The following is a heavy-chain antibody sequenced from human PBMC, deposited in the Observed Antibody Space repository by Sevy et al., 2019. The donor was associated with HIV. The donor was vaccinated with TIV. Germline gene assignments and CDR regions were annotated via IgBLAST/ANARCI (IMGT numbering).Heavy chain of an antibody. D-gene: IGHD2-21*01. CDR2: ISSSSSTI. V-gene: IGHV3-48*01. CDR1: GFTFSSYS. Sequence: GGSLRLSCAASGFTFSSYSMNWVRQAPGKGLEWVSYISSSSSTIYYEDSVKGRFTISRDNAKNSLYLQMNSLRAEDTAVYYCARDSEAYCGGDCYSDYWGQGTLVTVSS. J-gene: IGHJ4*02. CDR3: ARDSEAYCGGDCYSDY.